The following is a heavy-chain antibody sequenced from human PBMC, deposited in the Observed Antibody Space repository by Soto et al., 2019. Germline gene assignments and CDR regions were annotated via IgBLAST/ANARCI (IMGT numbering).Heavy chain of an antibody. D-gene: IGHD1-26*01. CDR2: FDPEDGET. J-gene: IGHJ4*02. Sequence: EASVKVSCKVSGYTLTELSMHWVRQAPGKGLEWMGGFDPEDGETIYAQKFQGRVTMTEDTSTDTAYMELSSLRSEDTAVYYCATAQNFYSGSPLSFVWGQGTLVTVSS. CDR1: GYTLTELS. V-gene: IGHV1-24*01. CDR3: ATAQNFYSGSPLSFV.